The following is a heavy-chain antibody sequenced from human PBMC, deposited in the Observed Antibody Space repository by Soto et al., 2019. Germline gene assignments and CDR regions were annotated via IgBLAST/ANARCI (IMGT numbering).Heavy chain of an antibody. Sequence: PGESLKISCKGSGFIFTSYWISWVRQMPGKGLEWMGIIYPGDSDTRYSPSFQGHVTISADKSISTAYLQWSSLKASDTAMYYCARDPGWGSAYDAFDIWGQGTVVTVSS. CDR2: IYPGDSDT. J-gene: IGHJ3*02. D-gene: IGHD7-27*01. CDR3: ARDPGWGSAYDAFDI. CDR1: GFIFTSYW. V-gene: IGHV5-51*01.